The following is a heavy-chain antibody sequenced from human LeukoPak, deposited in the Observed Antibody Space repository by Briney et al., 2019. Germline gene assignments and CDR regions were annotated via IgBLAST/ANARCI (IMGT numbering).Heavy chain of an antibody. J-gene: IGHJ3*02. CDR2: ISGSGGST. CDR3: AKNYYDSSGYAFDI. CDR1: GGSIRSSYYY. V-gene: IGHV3-23*01. Sequence: ETLSLTCTVSGGSIRSSYYYWGWIRQPPGKGLEWVSAISGSGGSTYYADSVKGRFTISRDNSKNTLYLQMNSLRAEDTAVYYCAKNYYDSSGYAFDIWGQGTMVTVSS. D-gene: IGHD3-22*01.